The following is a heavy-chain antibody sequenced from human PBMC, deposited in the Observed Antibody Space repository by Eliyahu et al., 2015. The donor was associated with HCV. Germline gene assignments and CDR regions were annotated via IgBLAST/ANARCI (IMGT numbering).Heavy chain of an antibody. Sequence: QVQLQESXPGLVKPSXTLSLTCPVSGGSIPXYCWSWVPPAPGKGXDWIGXXHYSGSTSYNPPLHSRVTISVDTSKNQFSLNLTSVTAADTAVYYCASGGGGIAVAGTGGWFDPWGQGTLVTVSS. J-gene: IGHJ5*02. V-gene: IGHV4-59*01. CDR1: GGSIPXYC. CDR3: ASGGGGIAVAGTGGWFDP. D-gene: IGHD6-19*01. CDR2: XHYSGST.